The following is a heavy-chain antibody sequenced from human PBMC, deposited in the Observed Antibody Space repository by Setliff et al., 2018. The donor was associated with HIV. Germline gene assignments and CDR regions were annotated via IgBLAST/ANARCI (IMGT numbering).Heavy chain of an antibody. D-gene: IGHD3-10*01. V-gene: IGHV3-73*01. CDR1: GFTFSGSA. Sequence: GGSLRLSCAASGFTFSGSAMHWVRQASGKGLEWVGRILDKANNYATAYAASLEGRFTISRDDSKNTAYLQMSSLKTEDTAVYYCARAVVSRGVGHYFDYWGQGTLVTVSS. CDR2: ILDKANNYAT. J-gene: IGHJ4*02. CDR3: ARAVVSRGVGHYFDY.